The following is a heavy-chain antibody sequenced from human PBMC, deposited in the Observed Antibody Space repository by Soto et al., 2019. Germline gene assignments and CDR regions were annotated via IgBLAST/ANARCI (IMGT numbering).Heavy chain of an antibody. CDR1: CGSISSYY. CDR2: IYTSGST. Sequence: PSETLSLTCTVSCGSISSYYWSWIRQPAGKGLEWIGRIYTSGSTNYNPSLESRVTMSVDTSKNQFSLKLSSVTAADTAVYYCARWPLGFWSGYYGYYYYGMDVWGQGTTVTVSS. V-gene: IGHV4-4*07. CDR3: ARWPLGFWSGYYGYYYYGMDV. J-gene: IGHJ6*02. D-gene: IGHD3-3*01.